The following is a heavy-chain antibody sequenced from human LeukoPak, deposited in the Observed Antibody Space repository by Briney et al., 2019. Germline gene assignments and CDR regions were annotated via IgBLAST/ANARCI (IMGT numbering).Heavy chain of an antibody. D-gene: IGHD2-15*01. CDR3: VRVKGSYFDY. V-gene: IGHV3-48*01. CDR2: ISSSGSAI. J-gene: IGHJ4*02. CDR1: GFPLSSYS. Sequence: PGGPLRLSCAASGFPLSSYSINWVRQAPGKGLEWVSYISSSGSAIYYVDSVKGRFTVSRDNAKNSLFLQMNSPRAEGTAVYYCVRVKGSYFDYWGQGALVTVSS.